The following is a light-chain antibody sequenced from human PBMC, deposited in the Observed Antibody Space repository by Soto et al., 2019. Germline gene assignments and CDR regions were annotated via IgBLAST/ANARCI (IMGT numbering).Light chain of an antibody. Sequence: SALTQPASVSGSPGQSITISCTGSSSDVVSYNLVSWYQQHPGKAPKLMIYEATKRPSGISTRLSGSKSGNTASLTISGLQAEDEADYYCCSYAGSSTYVFGLGTKVTV. CDR1: SSDVVSYNL. CDR3: CSYAGSSTYV. V-gene: IGLV2-23*01. J-gene: IGLJ1*01. CDR2: EAT.